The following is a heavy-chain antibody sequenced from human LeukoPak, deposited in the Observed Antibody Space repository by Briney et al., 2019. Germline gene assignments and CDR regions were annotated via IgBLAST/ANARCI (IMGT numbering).Heavy chain of an antibody. J-gene: IGHJ5*02. Sequence: GGSLRLSCAASGFTFGNYWMSWVRQAPGKGLEWVANIKQDGSEKYYVDSVKGRITISRDNAKSSLYLQMNSLRAEDTAVYYCARGGARYCTSATCYEDWFDPWGQGTLVTVSS. D-gene: IGHD2-2*01. CDR3: ARGGARYCTSATCYEDWFDP. V-gene: IGHV3-7*05. CDR1: GFTFGNYW. CDR2: IKQDGSEK.